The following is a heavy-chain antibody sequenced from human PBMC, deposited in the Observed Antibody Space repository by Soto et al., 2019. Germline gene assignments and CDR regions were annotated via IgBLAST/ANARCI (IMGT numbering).Heavy chain of an antibody. CDR3: AKDIVVATIVGAFDI. J-gene: IGHJ3*02. D-gene: IGHD3-22*01. CDR2: ISYDGSNK. V-gene: IGHV3-30*18. CDR1: GFTFSSYG. Sequence: QVQLVESGGGVVQPGRSLRLSCAASGFTFSSYGVHWVRQAPGKGLEWVAVISYDGSNKYYADSVKGRFTISRDNSKNTLYLQMNSLRAEDTAVYYCAKDIVVATIVGAFDIWGQGTMVTVSS.